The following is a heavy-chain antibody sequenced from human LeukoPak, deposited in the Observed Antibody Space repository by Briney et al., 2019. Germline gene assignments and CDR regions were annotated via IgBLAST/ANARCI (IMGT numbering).Heavy chain of an antibody. CDR3: ARVKWAVYQLLDY. V-gene: IGHV1-2*02. Sequence: ASVKVSCKASGYTFTGYYMHWVRQAPGQGLEWMGWINPNSGGTNYAQKFQGRVTMTRDTSISTAYMELSRLRSDDTVVYYCARVKWAVYQLLDYWGQGTLVTVSS. D-gene: IGHD2-2*01. CDR2: INPNSGGT. CDR1: GYTFTGYY. J-gene: IGHJ4*02.